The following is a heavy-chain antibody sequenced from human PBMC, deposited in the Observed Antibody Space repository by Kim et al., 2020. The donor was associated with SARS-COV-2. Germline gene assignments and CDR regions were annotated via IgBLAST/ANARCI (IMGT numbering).Heavy chain of an antibody. D-gene: IGHD3-10*01. V-gene: IGHV3-30*04. CDR2: ISYDGSNK. Sequence: GGSLRLSCAASGFTFSSYAMHWVRQAPGKGLEWVAVISYDGSNKYYADSVKGRFTISRDNSKNTLYLQMNSLRAEDTAVYYCARVQFPNYYGSGSYLYWGQGTLVTVSS. CDR3: ARVQFPNYYGSGSYLY. CDR1: GFTFSSYA. J-gene: IGHJ4*02.